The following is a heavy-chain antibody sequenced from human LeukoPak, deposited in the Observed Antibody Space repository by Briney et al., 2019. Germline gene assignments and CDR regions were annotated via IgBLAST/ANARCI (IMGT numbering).Heavy chain of an antibody. CDR2: IWYDGSNK. J-gene: IGHJ5*02. V-gene: IGHV3-33*01. CDR1: GFTFCSYG. CDR3: ARDVVPAAIGWFDP. Sequence: GGALRLSCAASGFTFCSYGMHWGRPAPGKGLGWVGVIWYDGSNKYYADSVKGRFTISRDNSKNTLYLQMNSLRAEDTAVYYCARDVVPAAIGWFDPWGQGTLVTVSS. D-gene: IGHD2-2*02.